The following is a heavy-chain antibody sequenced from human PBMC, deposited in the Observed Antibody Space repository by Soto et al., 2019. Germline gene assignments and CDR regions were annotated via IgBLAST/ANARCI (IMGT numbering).Heavy chain of an antibody. CDR3: ATGRGGRSED. Sequence: GSVRLMGEDPGFPCSVYYMTGIRQAPGKGLEWISYFSSSGYTIRYADSVEGRFTVSRDDAKKTLYLQMNSLRAEDTAVYYCATGRGGRSEDWGQGTLVTVS. V-gene: IGHV3-11*01. CDR1: GFPCSVYY. CDR2: FSSSGYTI. J-gene: IGHJ4*02. D-gene: IGHD3-3*01.